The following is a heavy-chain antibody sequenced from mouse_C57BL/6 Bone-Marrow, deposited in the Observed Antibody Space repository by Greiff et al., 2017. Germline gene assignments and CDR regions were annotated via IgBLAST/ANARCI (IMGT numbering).Heavy chain of an antibody. CDR3: ALCYAMDY. Sequence: VQLQQPGPELVMPGASVKLSCKASGYTFSSYWMHWVKQRPGQGLEWIGQIDPSDSYTNYNQKFKGKSTLTADKSSSTAYMQLSSLTSEDSAVYYCALCYAMDYWGQGTSVTVSS. CDR2: IDPSDSYT. J-gene: IGHJ4*01. CDR1: GYTFSSYW. V-gene: IGHV1-69*01. D-gene: IGHD6-2*01.